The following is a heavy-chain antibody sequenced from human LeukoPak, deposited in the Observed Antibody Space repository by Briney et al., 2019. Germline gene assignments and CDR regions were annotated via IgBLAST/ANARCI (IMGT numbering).Heavy chain of an antibody. CDR3: ARDIGGTTVTPIDY. CDR1: GYTFTSYG. V-gene: IGHV1-18*01. CDR2: ISAYNGNT. D-gene: IGHD4-17*01. Sequence: ASVKVSCKASGYTFTSYGISWVRQAPGQGLEWMGWISAYNGNTNYAQKLQGRVTMTTDTSTSTAYMELRSLRSHDTAVYYCARDIGGTTVTPIDYWGQGTLVTVSS. J-gene: IGHJ4*02.